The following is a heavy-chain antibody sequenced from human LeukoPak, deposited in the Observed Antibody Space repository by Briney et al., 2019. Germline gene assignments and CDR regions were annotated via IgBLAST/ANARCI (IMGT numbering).Heavy chain of an antibody. CDR1: GDSVSSNSAS. CDR3: ARDPDSSFEWGPFDP. CDR2: TYYRSKWNT. Sequence: SQTLSLTCAISGDSVSSNSASWNWIRQSPSRGLEWLGRTYYRSKWNTDYAVSVKGRITINPDTSKNRFSLYLNSVTPEDTAVYYCARDPDSSFEWGPFDPWGQGTLVTVSS. J-gene: IGHJ5*02. V-gene: IGHV6-1*01. D-gene: IGHD1-26*01.